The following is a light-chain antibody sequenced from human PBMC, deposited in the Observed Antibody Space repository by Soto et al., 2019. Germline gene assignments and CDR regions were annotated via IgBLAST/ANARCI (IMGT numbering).Light chain of an antibody. CDR2: GAS. CDR3: QQFSSYPLT. CDR1: QSVSSSY. V-gene: IGKV3-20*01. J-gene: IGKJ4*01. Sequence: ETVLTQSPGTLSLSPGEGATLSCRASQSVSSSYLAWYQQKPGQAPRLLIYGASSRATGIPDRFSGSGSGTDFTLSISRLEPEDFAVYYCQQFSSYPLTFGGGTKVDIK.